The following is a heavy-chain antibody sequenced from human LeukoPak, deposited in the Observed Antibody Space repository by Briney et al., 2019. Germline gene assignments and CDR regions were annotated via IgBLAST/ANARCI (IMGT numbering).Heavy chain of an antibody. CDR3: ASSGWYSRYYYYYYMDV. CDR1: GFTFSDYY. Sequence: GGSLRLSCAASGFTFSDYYMSWIRQAPGKGLEWVSYISSSGSTIYYADSVKGRFTISRDNAKNSLYLQMNSLRAEDTAVYYCASSGWYSRYYYYYYMDVWGKGTTVTISS. J-gene: IGHJ6*03. CDR2: ISSSGSTI. V-gene: IGHV3-11*01. D-gene: IGHD6-19*01.